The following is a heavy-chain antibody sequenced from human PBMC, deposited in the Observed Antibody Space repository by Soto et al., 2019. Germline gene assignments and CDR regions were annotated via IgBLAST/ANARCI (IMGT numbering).Heavy chain of an antibody. CDR1: GFTFSSYG. CDR2: ISYDGSNK. D-gene: IGHD6-6*01. J-gene: IGHJ4*02. V-gene: IGHV3-30*18. Sequence: ESGGGVVQPGRSLRLSCAASGFTFSSYGMHWVRQAPGKGLEWVAVISYDGSNKYYADSVKGRFTISRDNSKNTLYLQMNSLRAEDTAVYYCAKDGLPRSSVYYFDYWGQGTLVTVSS. CDR3: AKDGLPRSSVYYFDY.